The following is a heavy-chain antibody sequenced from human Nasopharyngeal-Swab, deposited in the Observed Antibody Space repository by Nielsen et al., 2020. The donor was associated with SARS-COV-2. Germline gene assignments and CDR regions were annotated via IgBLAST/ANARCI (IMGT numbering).Heavy chain of an antibody. CDR1: GFTFSSYG. CDR3: ASFSFGVVIIGVVGRYFDY. Sequence: GGSLRLSCAASGFTFSSYGMHWVRQAPAKGLQWVAVIWYDGSNKYYADSVKGRFTISSDDSKNTLYLQMNSLRAEDTAVYYCASFSFGVVIIGVVGRYFDYWGQGTLVTVSS. CDR2: IWYDGSNK. J-gene: IGHJ4*02. V-gene: IGHV3-33*08. D-gene: IGHD3-3*01.